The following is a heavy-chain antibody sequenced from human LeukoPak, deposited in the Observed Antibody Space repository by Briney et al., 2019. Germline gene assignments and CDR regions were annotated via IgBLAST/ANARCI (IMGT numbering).Heavy chain of an antibody. J-gene: IGHJ4*02. Sequence: SAKVSCKASGFTFTNPAMQWVRPARGQRLEWVGWIVVASCNTKYAQKFQERVTITRDMSTNTAYMELGSLRPEDTAVYYCAAAPIEMQQRGFDYWGQGTLVTVSS. CDR2: IVVASCNT. CDR1: GFTFTNPA. D-gene: IGHD5-24*01. V-gene: IGHV1-58*02. CDR3: AAAPIEMQQRGFDY.